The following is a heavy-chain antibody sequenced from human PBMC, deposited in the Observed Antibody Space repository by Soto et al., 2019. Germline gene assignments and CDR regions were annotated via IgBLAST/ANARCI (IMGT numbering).Heavy chain of an antibody. CDR3: ARHRSWNYGVRFDP. J-gene: IGHJ5*02. Sequence: SETLSLTCTVSGGSISSYYWSWIRQPPGKGLEWIGYIYYSGSTKYNPSLKSRVTISVDTSKNQFSLKLSSVTAADTAVYYCARHRSWNYGVRFDPWGQGTLVTVSS. D-gene: IGHD1-7*01. CDR1: GGSISSYY. CDR2: IYYSGST. V-gene: IGHV4-59*08.